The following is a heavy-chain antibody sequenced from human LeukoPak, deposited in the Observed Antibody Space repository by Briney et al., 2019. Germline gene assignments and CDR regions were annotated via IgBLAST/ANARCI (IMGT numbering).Heavy chain of an antibody. CDR1: GGSISSYY. J-gene: IGHJ3*02. V-gene: IGHV4-59*01. Sequence: SETLSLTCTVSGGSISSYYWSWIRQPPGKGLEWIGYIYYSGSTNYNPSLKSRVTISVDTSKNQFSLKLSSVTAADTAVYYCATGRGNSDAFDIWGQGTMVTASS. D-gene: IGHD4-23*01. CDR3: ATGRGNSDAFDI. CDR2: IYYSGST.